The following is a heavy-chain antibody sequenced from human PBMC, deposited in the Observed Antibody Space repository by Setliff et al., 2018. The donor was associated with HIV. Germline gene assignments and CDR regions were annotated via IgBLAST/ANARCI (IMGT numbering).Heavy chain of an antibody. J-gene: IGHJ1*01. CDR1: GGSIRSSSYY. CDR3: ARHYGAVKSVVTVVAKYFPR. D-gene: IGHD2-21*02. V-gene: IGHV4-39*01. Sequence: ASETLSLTCNVSGGSIRSSSYYWGWIRQPPGKGLEWIGSIYYRGNTYYNPSLKSRVTISVDTSKNQFSLKLTSVTAADTAMYYCARHYGAVKSVVTVVAKYFPRWGQGTLVTVSS. CDR2: IYYRGNT.